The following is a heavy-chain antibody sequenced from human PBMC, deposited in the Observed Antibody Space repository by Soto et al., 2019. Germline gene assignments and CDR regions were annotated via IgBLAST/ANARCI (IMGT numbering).Heavy chain of an antibody. J-gene: IGHJ6*02. CDR1: GYTFTSYG. D-gene: IGHD2-2*01. Sequence: GASVKVSCKASGYTFTSYGISWVRQAPGQGLEWMGWISAYNGNTNYAQKLQGRVTMTTDTSTSTAYMELRSLRTDDTAVYYCARDFMVGCSRTSCYLYYYYGMDVWGQGTTVTVSS. V-gene: IGHV1-18*04. CDR2: ISAYNGNT. CDR3: ARDFMVGCSRTSCYLYYYYGMDV.